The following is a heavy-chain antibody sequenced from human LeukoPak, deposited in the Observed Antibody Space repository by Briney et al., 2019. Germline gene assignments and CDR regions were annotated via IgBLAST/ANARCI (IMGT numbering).Heavy chain of an antibody. D-gene: IGHD6-19*01. CDR2: NSSSSSYT. CDR3: ARAPSGWYFDL. V-gene: IGHV3-11*05. J-gene: IGHJ2*01. Sequence: KSGGSLRLSCAASGFTFSDYYMSWIRQAPGKGLEWVSYNSSSSSYTNYADSVKGRFTISRDNAKNSLYLQMNSLRAEDTAVYYCARAPSGWYFDLWGRGTLVTVSS. CDR1: GFTFSDYY.